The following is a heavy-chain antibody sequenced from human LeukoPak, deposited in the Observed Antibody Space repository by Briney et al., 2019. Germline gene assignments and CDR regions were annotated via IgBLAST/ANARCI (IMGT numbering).Heavy chain of an antibody. CDR1: GDSMSSYY. J-gene: IGHJ4*02. CDR3: ARDRRDTSMVWDY. V-gene: IGHV4-59*01. D-gene: IGHD5-18*01. CDR2: IYYSGHT. Sequence: SETLSLTCTVSGDSMSSYYWSWIRQPPEKGLEWIGYIYYSGHTNYNPSLKSRVTISVDTSKNQFSLKMRSVTAADTAVYYCARDRRDTSMVWDYWGRGTLVTVSS.